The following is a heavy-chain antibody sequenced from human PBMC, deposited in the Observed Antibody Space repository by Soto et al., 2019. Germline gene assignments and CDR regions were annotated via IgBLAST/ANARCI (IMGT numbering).Heavy chain of an antibody. CDR3: ARVYHVWGNYCGVYFDY. CDR2: MHHSGTT. V-gene: IGHV4-30-2*01. D-gene: IGHD3-16*01. CDR1: GGSISSGGYS. Sequence: PSETLSLTCAVSGGSISSGGYSWSWIRQPPGKGLEWIGHMHHSGTTHYNSSLKSRVTISVDMSRNDVSLKLTSVTAADTAVYYCARVYHVWGNYCGVYFDYWGQGDLVTVSS. J-gene: IGHJ4*02.